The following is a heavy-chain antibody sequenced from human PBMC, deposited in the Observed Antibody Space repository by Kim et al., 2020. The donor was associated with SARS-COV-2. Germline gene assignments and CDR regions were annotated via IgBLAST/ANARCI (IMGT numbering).Heavy chain of an antibody. Sequence: SETLSLTCAVYGGSFSGYYWSWIRQPPGKGLEWIGEINHSGSTNYNPSLKSRVTISVDTSKNQFSLKLSSVTAADTAVYYCARAQGGYSYGWGQGTLVTVSS. J-gene: IGHJ4*02. CDR2: INHSGST. CDR1: GGSFSGYY. D-gene: IGHD5-18*01. CDR3: ARAQGGYSYG. V-gene: IGHV4-34*01.